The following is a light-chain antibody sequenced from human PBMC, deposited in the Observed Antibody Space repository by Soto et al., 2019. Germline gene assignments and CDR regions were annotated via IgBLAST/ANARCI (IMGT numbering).Light chain of an antibody. CDR1: QSVSNSH. V-gene: IGKV3-20*01. CDR2: GVS. J-gene: IGKJ4*01. Sequence: EIVLTQSPGTLSLSPGERATLSCRASQSVSNSHLAWHQQKPGQAPRLLILGVSSRAAGIPDRFSGSGSGTDFTLTISRLEPEDYAVYYCQQYDKSPLTFGGGTKVEIK. CDR3: QQYDKSPLT.